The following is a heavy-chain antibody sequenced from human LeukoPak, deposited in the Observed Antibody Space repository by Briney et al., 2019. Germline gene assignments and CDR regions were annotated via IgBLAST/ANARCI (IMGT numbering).Heavy chain of an antibody. V-gene: IGHV3-15*01. CDR3: TTERDYYDSSGYRFMVDY. J-gene: IGHJ4*02. CDR2: IKSKTDGGTT. CDR1: GFTYRNAW. Sequence: GGSLRLSCAASGFTYRNAWMSRVRQSPGKGLEWVGRIKSKTDGGTTDYAAPVKGRFTISRDDSKNTLYLQMNSLKTEDTAVYYCTTERDYYDSSGYRFMVDYWGQGTLVTVSS. D-gene: IGHD3-22*01.